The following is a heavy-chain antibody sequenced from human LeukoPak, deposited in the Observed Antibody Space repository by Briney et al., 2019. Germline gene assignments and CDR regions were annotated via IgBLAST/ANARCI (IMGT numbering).Heavy chain of an antibody. CDR3: VRGKDDWLLDY. Sequence: GGSLRLSCAASGFTLSSYSMSWVRQAPGKGLEWVSSISSSSSYIYYADSLKGRFTISRDNAKNSLYLQMNSLGAEDTALYYCVRGKDDWLLDYWGQGILVTVSS. D-gene: IGHD3-9*01. CDR2: ISSSSSYI. CDR1: GFTLSSYS. J-gene: IGHJ4*02. V-gene: IGHV3-21*01.